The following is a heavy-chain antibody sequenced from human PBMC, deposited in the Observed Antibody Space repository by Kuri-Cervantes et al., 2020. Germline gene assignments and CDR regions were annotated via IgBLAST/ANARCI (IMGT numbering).Heavy chain of an antibody. J-gene: IGHJ6*02. Sequence: GESLKISCAASGFTFSSYAMSWVRQAPGKGLEWVSAISGSGGSTYYADSVKGRFTISRDNSKSTLYLQMNSLRAEDTAVYYCAKVRDCSGGSCYGPRYYYGMDVWGQGTTVTVSS. D-gene: IGHD2-15*01. CDR1: GFTFSSYA. V-gene: IGHV3-23*01. CDR3: AKVRDCSGGSCYGPRYYYGMDV. CDR2: ISGSGGST.